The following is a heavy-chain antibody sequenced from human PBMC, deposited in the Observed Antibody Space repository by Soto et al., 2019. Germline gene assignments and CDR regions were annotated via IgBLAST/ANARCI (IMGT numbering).Heavy chain of an antibody. D-gene: IGHD3-10*01. Sequence: SETLSLTCAFYGGSFSGYYWSWIRQPPGKGLEWIGEINHSGSTNYNPSLKSRVTISVDTSKNQFSLKLSSVTAADTAVYYCARGKLLLWFGKTWFDPWGQGTLVTVS. J-gene: IGHJ5*02. CDR3: ARGKLLLWFGKTWFDP. CDR1: GGSFSGYY. V-gene: IGHV4-34*01. CDR2: INHSGST.